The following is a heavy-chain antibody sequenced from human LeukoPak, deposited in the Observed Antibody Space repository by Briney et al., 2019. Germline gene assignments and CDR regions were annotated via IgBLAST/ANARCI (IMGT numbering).Heavy chain of an antibody. J-gene: IGHJ3*02. CDR1: GYAFTGYY. CDR2: ISPNSVGT. CDR3: ARELDAFDI. V-gene: IGHV1-2*02. Sequence: GASVKVSCKAYGYAFTGYYMHWVRQAPGQGLEWMGWISPNSVGTNYAQKFQGRVTMTRGTSISTAYMELSRLRSDDTAVYYCARELDAFDIWGQGTMVTVSS.